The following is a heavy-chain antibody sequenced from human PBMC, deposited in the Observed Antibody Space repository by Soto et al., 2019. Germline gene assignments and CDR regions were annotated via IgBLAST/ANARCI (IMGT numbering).Heavy chain of an antibody. D-gene: IGHD1-26*01. CDR2: IIPIFGTA. Sequence: QVQLVQSGAEMKKPGSSVKVSCKASGGTFSSYAISWVRQAPGQRLEWMGGIIPIFGTANYAQKFQGRVTITADESTSTAYMELSSLRSEDTAVYYCARDQHIVGATTGPDYWGQGTLVIVSS. V-gene: IGHV1-69*01. CDR1: GGTFSSYA. J-gene: IGHJ4*02. CDR3: ARDQHIVGATTGPDY.